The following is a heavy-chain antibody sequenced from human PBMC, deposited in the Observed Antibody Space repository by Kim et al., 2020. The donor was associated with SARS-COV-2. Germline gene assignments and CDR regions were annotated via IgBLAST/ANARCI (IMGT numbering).Heavy chain of an antibody. V-gene: IGHV4-59*01. Sequence: SETLSLTCTVSGGSISSYYWSWIRQPPGKGLEWIGYIYYSGSTNYNPSLKSRVTISVDTSKNQFSLKLSSVTAADTAVYYCARDGYNFSGAFDIWGQGTMVTVSS. J-gene: IGHJ3*02. CDR1: GGSISSYY. CDR3: ARDGYNFSGAFDI. CDR2: IYYSGST. D-gene: IGHD1-1*01.